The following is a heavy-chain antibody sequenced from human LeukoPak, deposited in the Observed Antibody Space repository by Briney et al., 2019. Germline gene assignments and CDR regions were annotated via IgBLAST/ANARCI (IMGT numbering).Heavy chain of an antibody. CDR1: GFIFDDYA. J-gene: IGHJ4*02. Sequence: PGRSLRLSCAASGFIFDDYAMHWVRQAPRKGLEWVSGISWNSGDIGYADSVKGRLTISRDNAKNSLYLQMNSLRSEDTAFYYCAKDTGGSYRRGYLDFRGQGTLVTVSS. D-gene: IGHD1-26*01. CDR3: AKDTGGSYRRGYLDF. V-gene: IGHV3-9*01. CDR2: ISWNSGDI.